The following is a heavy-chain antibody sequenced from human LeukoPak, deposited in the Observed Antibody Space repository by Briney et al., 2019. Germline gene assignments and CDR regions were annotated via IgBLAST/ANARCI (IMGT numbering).Heavy chain of an antibody. CDR1: GFSFSSYS. CDR3: ARDSAVPAAQLDH. CDR2: ISSGTGSYI. J-gene: IGHJ4*02. D-gene: IGHD2-2*01. V-gene: IGHV3-21*01. Sequence: GGSLRLSCVASGFSFSSYSMNWVRQAPGKGLEWVSTISSGTGSYIYYADSVRGRFTISRDNAKNSLYLQMNSLRAEDTAVYYCARDSAVPAAQLDHWGQGTLVTVSS.